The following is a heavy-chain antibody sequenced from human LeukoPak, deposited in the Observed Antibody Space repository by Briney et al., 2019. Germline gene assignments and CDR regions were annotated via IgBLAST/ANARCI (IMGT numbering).Heavy chain of an antibody. CDR2: ISAYNGNT. CDR3: ARDLLTEDSYGSGSCLVY. CDR1: GYTFTSYG. J-gene: IGHJ4*02. Sequence: VASVKVSCKASGYTFTSYGISWVRQAPGQGLEWMGWISAYNGNTNYAQKLQGRVTMTTDTSTSTAYMELRSLRSDDTAVYYCARDLLTEDSYGSGSCLVYWGQGTLVTVSS. V-gene: IGHV1-18*01. D-gene: IGHD3-10*01.